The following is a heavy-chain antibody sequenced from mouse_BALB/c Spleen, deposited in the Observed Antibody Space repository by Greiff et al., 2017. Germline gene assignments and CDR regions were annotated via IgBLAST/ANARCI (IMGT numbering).Heavy chain of an antibody. V-gene: IGHV5-17*02. CDR2: ISSGSSTI. Sequence: EVKLVESGGGLVQPGGSRTLSCAASGFTFSSFGMHWVRQAPEKGLEWVAYISSGSSTIYYADTVKGRFTISRDNPKNTLFLQMTSLRSEDTAMYYCASSEANWYYFDYWGQGTTLTVSS. CDR1: GFTFSSFG. D-gene: IGHD4-1*01. J-gene: IGHJ2*01. CDR3: ASSEANWYYFDY.